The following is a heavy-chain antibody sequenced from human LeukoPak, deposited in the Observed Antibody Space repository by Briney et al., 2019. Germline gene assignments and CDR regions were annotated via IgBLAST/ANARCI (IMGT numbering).Heavy chain of an antibody. Sequence: SGTLSLTCAVSGGSISSSNWWSWVGQPPGKGLEWMGEIYNSGSTNYNPSLKSRVTISVDKSKNQFSLKLSSVTAADTAVYYCARFIAAAGTRFDPWGQGTLVTVSS. CDR1: GGSISSSNW. D-gene: IGHD6-13*01. CDR2: IYNSGST. J-gene: IGHJ5*02. V-gene: IGHV4-4*02. CDR3: ARFIAAAGTRFDP.